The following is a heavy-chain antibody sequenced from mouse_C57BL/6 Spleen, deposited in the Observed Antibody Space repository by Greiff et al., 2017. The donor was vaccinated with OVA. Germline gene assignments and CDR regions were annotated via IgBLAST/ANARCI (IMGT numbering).Heavy chain of an antibody. D-gene: IGHD1-1*01. CDR2: INYDGSST. J-gene: IGHJ4*01. CDR3: ARAAYYYGSSYDYAMDY. CDR1: GFTFSDYY. V-gene: IGHV5-16*01. Sequence: DVMLVESEGGLVQPGSSMKLSCTASGFTFSDYYMAWVRQVPEKGLEWVANINYDGSSTYYLDSLKSRFIISRDNAKNILYLQMSSLKSEDTATYYCARAAYYYGSSYDYAMDYWGQGTSVTVSS.